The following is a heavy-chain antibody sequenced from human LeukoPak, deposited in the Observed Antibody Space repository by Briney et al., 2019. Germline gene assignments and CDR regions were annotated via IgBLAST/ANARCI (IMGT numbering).Heavy chain of an antibody. Sequence: ASVKVSCKASGYTFTSYYMHWVRQAPGQGLEWMGIINPSGGSTSYARKFQGRVTMTRDTSTSTVYMELSSLRSEDTAVYYCARAYGLDAFDIWGQGTMVTVSS. D-gene: IGHD4-17*01. V-gene: IGHV1-46*01. J-gene: IGHJ3*02. CDR1: GYTFTSYY. CDR3: ARAYGLDAFDI. CDR2: INPSGGST.